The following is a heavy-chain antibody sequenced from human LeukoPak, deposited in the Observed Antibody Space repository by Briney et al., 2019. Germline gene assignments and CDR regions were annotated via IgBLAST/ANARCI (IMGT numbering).Heavy chain of an antibody. CDR3: ARLQSDAFDI. CDR1: GYSFSDYW. D-gene: IGHD4-11*01. CDR2: IYPGDSDT. J-gene: IGHJ3*02. V-gene: IGHV5-51*01. Sequence: GESLKISCKGSGYSFSDYWIGWVRQMPGKGLEWMGIIYPGDSDTKYSPSFQGQVTISADKSISTAYLQWSSLKASDTAMYYCARLQSDAFDIWGQGTMVTVSS.